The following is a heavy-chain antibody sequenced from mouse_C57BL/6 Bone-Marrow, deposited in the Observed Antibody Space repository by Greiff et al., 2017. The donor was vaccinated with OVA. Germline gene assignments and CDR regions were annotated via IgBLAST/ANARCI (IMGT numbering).Heavy chain of an antibody. V-gene: IGHV1-81*01. CDR3: ARWGFHFDY. Sequence: VMLVESGAELARPGASVKLSCKASGYTFTSYGISWVKQRTGQGLEWIGEIYPRSGNTYYNEKFKGKATLTADKSSSTAYMELRSLTSEDSAVYFCARWGFHFDYWGQGTTLTVSS. J-gene: IGHJ2*01. CDR1: GYTFTSYG. CDR2: IYPRSGNT.